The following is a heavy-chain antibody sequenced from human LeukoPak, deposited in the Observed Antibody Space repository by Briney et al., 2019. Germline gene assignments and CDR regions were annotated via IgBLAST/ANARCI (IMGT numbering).Heavy chain of an antibody. V-gene: IGHV3-20*04. CDR2: INWNGGST. CDR1: GFTFDDYG. Sequence: PGGSLRLSCAASGFTFDDYGMSWVRQAPGKGLEWVSGINWNGGSTGYADSVKGRFTISRDNAKNSLYLQMNSLRAEDTALYYCARKVVVPAATTRSYYYMDVWGKGTTVTVSS. D-gene: IGHD2-2*01. CDR3: ARKVVVPAATTRSYYYMDV. J-gene: IGHJ6*03.